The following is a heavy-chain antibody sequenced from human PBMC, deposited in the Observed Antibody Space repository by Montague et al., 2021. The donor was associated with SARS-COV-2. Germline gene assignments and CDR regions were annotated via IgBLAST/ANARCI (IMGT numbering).Heavy chain of an antibody. V-gene: IGHV3-33*01. D-gene: IGHD3-9*01. CDR1: GFTFSSYG. Sequence: SLRLTCEASGFTFSSYGMHWVRQAPGKGLEWVAVIWYDVSNKYYXDSXKGRFTISRDNSKNTLYLQLNSLRAEDTAVYYCARDDYDILTGYYRSDYWGQGTLVTVSS. J-gene: IGHJ4*02. CDR2: IWYDVSNK. CDR3: ARDDYDILTGYYRSDY.